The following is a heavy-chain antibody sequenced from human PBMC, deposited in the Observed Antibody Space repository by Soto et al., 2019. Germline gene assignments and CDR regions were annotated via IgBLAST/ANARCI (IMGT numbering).Heavy chain of an antibody. Sequence: VESLKISCKGSGYIFTSYWIGWVRHMPGKGLAWMGIIYPGDSDTRYSPSFPGQVTISGDRSITTAYLQWSSQRASDTAMDDCATHPNGDYDFRDVWGRGTTVTVAS. J-gene: IGHJ6*02. CDR1: GYIFTSYW. CDR2: IYPGDSDT. V-gene: IGHV5-51*01. CDR3: ATHPNGDYDFRDV. D-gene: IGHD4-17*01.